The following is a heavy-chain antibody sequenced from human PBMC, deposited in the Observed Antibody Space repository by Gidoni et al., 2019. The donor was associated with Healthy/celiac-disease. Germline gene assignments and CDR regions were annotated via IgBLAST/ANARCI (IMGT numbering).Heavy chain of an antibody. J-gene: IGHJ4*02. Sequence: QVQLVESGGGLVKHGASLRLSCAAFGLPFSDYYMSWSRQAPGKGLEWVSYMSSSGSTIYYADSVKGRSTISRDNAKNSLYLQMNSLRAEDTAVYYCAREDIVVVPAAPHFDYWGQGTLVTVSS. CDR2: MSSSGSTI. D-gene: IGHD2-2*01. CDR1: GLPFSDYY. CDR3: AREDIVVVPAAPHFDY. V-gene: IGHV3-11*01.